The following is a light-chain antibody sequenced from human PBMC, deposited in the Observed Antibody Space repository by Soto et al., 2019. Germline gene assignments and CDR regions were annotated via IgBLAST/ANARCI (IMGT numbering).Light chain of an antibody. V-gene: IGLV2-14*01. CDR2: DVS. CDR1: SRDVGGYNS. CDR3: SSSTTGCSYV. J-gene: IGLJ1*01. Sequence: QSVLTQPASVSGSPGLSIAISCTGTSRDVGGYNSVSWYQQQPGKVPKLIIYDVSSRPSGVSNRFSGSTSGNPASLTISWLQAEDEGDYFCSSSTTGCSYVFGTGTKLTV.